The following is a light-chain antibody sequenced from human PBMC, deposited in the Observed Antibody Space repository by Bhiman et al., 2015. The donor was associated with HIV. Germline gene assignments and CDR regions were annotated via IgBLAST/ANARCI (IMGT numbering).Light chain of an antibody. CDR1: SGSIASNY. V-gene: IGLV6-57*02. CDR2: EDY. Sequence: NFMLTQPHSVSESPGKTVTISCTGSSGSIASNYVQWYQQRPGSAPTTVIYEDYQRPSGVPDRFSGSIDSSSNSASLTISGLKTEDEADYYCQSYDATTWVFGGGTKLTVL. J-gene: IGLJ3*02. CDR3: QSYDATTWV.